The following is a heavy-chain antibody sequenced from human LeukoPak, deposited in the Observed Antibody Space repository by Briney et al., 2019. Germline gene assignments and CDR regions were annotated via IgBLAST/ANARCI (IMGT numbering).Heavy chain of an antibody. D-gene: IGHD1-26*01. CDR1: GGTFSSYA. CDR2: IIPILGIA. Sequence: GASVKVSCKASGGTFSSYAISWVRQAPGQGLEWMGRIIPILGIANYAQKFQGRVTITADKSTSTAYMELSSLRSDDTAVYYCARGGSYSGSYSHFDYWGQGTLVTVSS. V-gene: IGHV1-69*04. CDR3: ARGGSYSGSYSHFDY. J-gene: IGHJ4*02.